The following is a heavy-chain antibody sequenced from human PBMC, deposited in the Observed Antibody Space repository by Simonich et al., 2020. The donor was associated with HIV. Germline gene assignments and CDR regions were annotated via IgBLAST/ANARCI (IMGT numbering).Heavy chain of an antibody. CDR2: IYYRGST. CDR3: ARRTGYDLDY. CDR1: GGSISSSSYY. J-gene: IGHJ4*02. D-gene: IGHD5-12*01. V-gene: IGHV4-39*07. Sequence: LLQESGPGLVKPSETLSLTCTVSGGSISSSSYYWGWIRQPPGKGLEWIGNIYYRGSTYYNPSTKSRVTRSVDTSKNQFSLKLSSVTAADTAVYYCARRTGYDLDYWGQGTLVTVSS.